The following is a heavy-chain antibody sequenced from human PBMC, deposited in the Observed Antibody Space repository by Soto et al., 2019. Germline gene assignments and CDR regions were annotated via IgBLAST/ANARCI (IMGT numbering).Heavy chain of an antibody. J-gene: IGHJ6*02. Sequence: SETLSLTCTVSGGSISSGGYYWSWIRQHPGKGLEWIGEIYHSGSTNYNPSLKSRVTISVDKSKNQFSLKLSSVTAADTAVYYCARVSYDILTGYYTPHMDVWGQGTTVTVSS. CDR2: IYHSGST. V-gene: IGHV4-39*07. CDR3: ARVSYDILTGYYTPHMDV. CDR1: GGSISSGGYY. D-gene: IGHD3-9*01.